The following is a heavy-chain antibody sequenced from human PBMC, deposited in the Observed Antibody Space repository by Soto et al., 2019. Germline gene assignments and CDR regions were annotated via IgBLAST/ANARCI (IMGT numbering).Heavy chain of an antibody. Sequence: ASQTLSLTCTVSCGSISSGGYYRRWFRLHPGKGLEWIGYIYYSGSTYYNPSLKSRVTISVDTSKNQFSLKLSSVTAADTAVYYCALGYCSSTSCSYYGMDVWGQGTTVTVSS. CDR3: ALGYCSSTSCSYYGMDV. V-gene: IGHV4-31*03. D-gene: IGHD2-2*01. CDR1: CGSISSGGYY. J-gene: IGHJ6*02. CDR2: IYYSGST.